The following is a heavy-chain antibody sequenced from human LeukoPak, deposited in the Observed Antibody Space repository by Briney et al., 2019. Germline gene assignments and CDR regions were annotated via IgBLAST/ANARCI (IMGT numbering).Heavy chain of an antibody. D-gene: IGHD3-22*01. J-gene: IGHJ4*02. CDR1: GFTFSSNA. V-gene: IGHV3-23*01. CDR3: AKANYYDSSGYYENLDY. CDR2: ISGSGGST. Sequence: PGESLRLSCAASGFTFSSNAMSWVRQAPGKGLEWVSAISGSGGSTYYADSVKGRFTISRDNSKNTLYLQMNSLRADDTAVYYCAKANYYDSSGYYENLDYWGQGTLVTVSS.